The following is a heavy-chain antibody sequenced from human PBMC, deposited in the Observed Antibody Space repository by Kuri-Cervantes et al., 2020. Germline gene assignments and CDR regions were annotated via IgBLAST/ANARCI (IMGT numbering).Heavy chain of an antibody. CDR2: ISGSSGRT. V-gene: IGHV3-23*01. D-gene: IGHD1-26*01. J-gene: IGHJ6*03. CDR3: AKGPRSGSFPDYYYYYMDV. Sequence: GESLKISCAASGFTFSSYAMGWVRQAPGKGLEWVSGISGSSGRTDYADSVEGRFTISRDISKNTLYLQMHSLRADDTAVYYCAKGPRSGSFPDYYYYYMDVWGKGTTVTVSS. CDR1: GFTFSSYA.